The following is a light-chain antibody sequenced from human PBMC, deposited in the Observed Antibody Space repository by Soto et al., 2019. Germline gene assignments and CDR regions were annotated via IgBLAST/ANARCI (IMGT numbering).Light chain of an antibody. CDR1: QSINID. CDR2: GAS. J-gene: IGKJ2*01. CDR3: QQSYSTPMYT. Sequence: DIQMTQSPSSLSASVGDTVTITCRASQSINIDLNWYQQTPGQAPKLLICGASSLQAGVPSRFSGSGSGTEFTLTISSLQPEDFATYFCQQSYSTPMYTFGQGTKLEI. V-gene: IGKV1-39*01.